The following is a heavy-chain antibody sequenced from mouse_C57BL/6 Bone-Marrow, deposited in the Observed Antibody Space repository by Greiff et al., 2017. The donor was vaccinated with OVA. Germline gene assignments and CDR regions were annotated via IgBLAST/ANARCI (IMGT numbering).Heavy chain of an antibody. CDR1: GYTFTSYW. Sequence: VQLQQPGAELVKPGASVKMSCKASGYTFTSYWITWVKQRPGQGLEWIGDIYPGSGSTNYNEKFKSKATLTVDTSSSTAYMQLSGLTSEDSAVYYCARRIDPYDYGAWFAYWGQGTLVTVSA. CDR2: IYPGSGST. CDR3: ARRIDPYDYGAWFAY. D-gene: IGHD2-4*01. J-gene: IGHJ3*01. V-gene: IGHV1-55*01.